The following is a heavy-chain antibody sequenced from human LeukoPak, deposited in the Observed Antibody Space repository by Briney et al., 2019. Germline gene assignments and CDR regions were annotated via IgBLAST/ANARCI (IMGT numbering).Heavy chain of an antibody. V-gene: IGHV4-30-4*08. CDR2: IYYSGST. J-gene: IGHJ4*02. Sequence: PSETLSLTCTVSGGSISRADYYWSWIRQPPGKGLEWIGYIYYSGSTYYNPSLKSRATISVDTSKNQFSLKLSSVTAADTAVYYCARTRFNYDSSGYSYWGQGTLITVSS. CDR3: ARTRFNYDSSGYSY. D-gene: IGHD3-22*01. CDR1: GGSISRADYY.